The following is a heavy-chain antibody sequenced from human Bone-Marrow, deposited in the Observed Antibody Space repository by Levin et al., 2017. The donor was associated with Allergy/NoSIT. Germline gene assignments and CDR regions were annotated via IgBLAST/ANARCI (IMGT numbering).Heavy chain of an antibody. D-gene: IGHD2-2*01. CDR2: INHSGST. CDR3: ARLPAAISSAFDI. V-gene: IGHV4-34*01. Sequence: PSETLSLTCAVYGGSFSGYYWSWIRQPPGKGLEWIGEINHSGSTNYNPSLKSRVTISVDTSKNQFSLKLSSVTAADTAVYYCARLPAAISSAFDIWGQGTMVTVSS. J-gene: IGHJ3*02. CDR1: GGSFSGYY.